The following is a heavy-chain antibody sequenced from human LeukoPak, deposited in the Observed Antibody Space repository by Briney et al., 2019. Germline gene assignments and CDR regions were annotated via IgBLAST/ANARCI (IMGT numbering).Heavy chain of an antibody. D-gene: IGHD6-25*01. CDR2: IGTAGDI. CDR3: ARDRGRYHMDV. V-gene: IGHV3-13*01. J-gene: IGHJ6*03. CDR1: GFTFDDYG. Sequence: TGGSLRLSCAASGFTFDDYGMSWVRQATGKGLEWVSGIGTAGDIYYAGSVKGRFTISRENAKNSLYLQMNSLRAGDTAVYYCARDRGRYHMDVWGKGTTVTISS.